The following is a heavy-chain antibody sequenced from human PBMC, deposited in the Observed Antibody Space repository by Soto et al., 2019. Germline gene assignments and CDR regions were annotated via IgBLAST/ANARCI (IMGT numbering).Heavy chain of an antibody. V-gene: IGHV4-34*01. CDR1: GASFSGYY. CDR3: ARVFSDSSSFFDP. J-gene: IGHJ5*02. D-gene: IGHD6-13*01. CDR2: INHSGSS. Sequence: PSETLSLTCAVYGASFSGYYWSWIRQPPGKGLEWIGEINHSGSSNYSPSLKSRVTISVDTSKNQFSLKLSSVTAADTAVYYCARVFSDSSSFFDPWGQGTLVTVSS.